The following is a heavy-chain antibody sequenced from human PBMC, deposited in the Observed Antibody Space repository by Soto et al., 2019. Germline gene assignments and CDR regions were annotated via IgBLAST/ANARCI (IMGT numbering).Heavy chain of an antibody. CDR3: IRNGHYCLEY. CDR2: ILDSGVT. CDR1: GGSISSDTW. V-gene: IGHV4-4*02. J-gene: IGHJ4*01. Sequence: SETLSLTCGLSGGSISSDTWWSWVRQPPGKGLEWIGEILDSGVTHYNPSFKSRVTISVEKSKDHVSLKVNSVTAADTAVYYCIRNGHYCLEYWGQGTRVTVSS. D-gene: IGHD2-8*01.